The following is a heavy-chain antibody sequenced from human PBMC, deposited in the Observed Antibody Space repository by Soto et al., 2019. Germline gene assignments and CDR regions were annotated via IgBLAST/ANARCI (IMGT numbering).Heavy chain of an antibody. D-gene: IGHD3-16*01. CDR3: VGGXFDY. V-gene: IGHV4-31*03. J-gene: IGHJ4*02. Sequence: SERVSITCTVCGGCISSGGFYWSWIRQHPGKGLEWIGYIYYSGSTYYNPSLKSRVTISVDTSKNQFSLKLSSVTAADTAVYYCVGGXFDYWGQGTLVTVS. CDR1: GGCISSGGFY. CDR2: IYYSGST.